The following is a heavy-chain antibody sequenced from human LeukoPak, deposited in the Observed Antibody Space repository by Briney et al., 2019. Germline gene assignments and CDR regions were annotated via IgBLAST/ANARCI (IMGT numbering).Heavy chain of an antibody. D-gene: IGHD3-3*01. J-gene: IGHJ6*02. V-gene: IGHV3-48*02. CDR3: ASNFWSGYQDYYYGMDV. Sequence: GGSLRLSCAASGFTFSSYSMNWVRQAPGKGLEWVSYISSSSSTIYYADSVKGRFTISRDNAKNSLYLQMNSLRDEDTAVYYCASNFWSGYQDYYYGMDVWGQGTTVTVSS. CDR2: ISSSSSTI. CDR1: GFTFSSYS.